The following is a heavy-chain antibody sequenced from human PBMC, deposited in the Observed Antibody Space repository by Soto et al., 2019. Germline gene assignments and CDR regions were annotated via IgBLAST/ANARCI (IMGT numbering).Heavy chain of an antibody. Sequence: QVQLVESGGGLVKPGGSLRLSCAASGFTFSDYYMSWIRQAPGKGLEWVSYISSSSSYTNYADSVKGRFTISRDNAKNSLYLQMNSLRAEDTAVYYCARDHWDGYNLDYWGHGTLVTVSP. CDR3: ARDHWDGYNLDY. J-gene: IGHJ4*01. D-gene: IGHD5-12*01. V-gene: IGHV3-11*06. CDR2: ISSSSSYT. CDR1: GFTFSDYY.